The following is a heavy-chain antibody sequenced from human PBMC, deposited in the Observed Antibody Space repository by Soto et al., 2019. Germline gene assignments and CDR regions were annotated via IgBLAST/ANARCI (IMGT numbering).Heavy chain of an antibody. CDR3: AKSRWYSSTWYSA. D-gene: IGHD6-13*01. CDR1: GFNFDDYA. J-gene: IGHJ5*02. Sequence: GGSLRLSCAASGFNFDDYAMHWVLQATGKGLEWVSGISWNSGSIGYADSVKGRFTIARDNAKNSLYLQMNSLRAEDTALYYCAKSRWYSSTWYSAWGQGTPVTVSS. CDR2: ISWNSGSI. V-gene: IGHV3-9*01.